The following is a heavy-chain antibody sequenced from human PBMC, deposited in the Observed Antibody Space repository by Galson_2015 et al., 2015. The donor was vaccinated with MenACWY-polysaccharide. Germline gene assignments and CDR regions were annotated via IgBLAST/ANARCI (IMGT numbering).Heavy chain of an antibody. CDR3: AKDWVETKGDYFDS. V-gene: IGHV3-23*01. CDR2: ISGSGDST. J-gene: IGHJ4*02. CDR1: GFTFSSFA. Sequence: SLRLSCAASGFTFSSFAMSWGRQAPGKGLEWVSGISGSGDSTYYADSVKARVTISRDHYKNTLFLQINSLRAEDTAIYYCAKDWVETKGDYFDSWGQGTLVTVSS. D-gene: IGHD2-8*01.